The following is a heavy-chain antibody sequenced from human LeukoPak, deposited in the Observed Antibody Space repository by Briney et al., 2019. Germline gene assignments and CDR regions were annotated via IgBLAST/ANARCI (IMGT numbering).Heavy chain of an antibody. CDR1: GFTFSSYA. V-gene: IGHV3-30-3*01. CDR2: ISYDRSNK. CDR3: ARGSHCSSTSCYTSEYFQH. D-gene: IGHD2-2*02. Sequence: GGSLRLSCAASGFTFSSYAMHWVRQAPGKGLEWVAVISYDRSNKYYADSVKGRFTISRDNSKNTLYLQMNSLRAEDTAVYYCARGSHCSSTSCYTSEYFQHWGQGTLVTVSS. J-gene: IGHJ1*01.